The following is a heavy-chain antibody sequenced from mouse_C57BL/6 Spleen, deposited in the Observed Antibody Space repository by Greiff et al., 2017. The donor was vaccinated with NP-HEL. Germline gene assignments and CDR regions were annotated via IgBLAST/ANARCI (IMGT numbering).Heavy chain of an antibody. J-gene: IGHJ3*01. CDR3: ARRDYGSRFAY. V-gene: IGHV1-85*01. CDR1: GYTFTSYD. D-gene: IGHD1-1*01. Sequence: SGPELVKPGASVKLSCKASGYTFTSYDINWVKQRPGQGLEWIGWIYPRDGSTKYNEKFKGKATLTVDTSSSTAYMELHSLTSEDSAVYFCARRDYGSRFAYWGQGTLVTVSA. CDR2: IYPRDGST.